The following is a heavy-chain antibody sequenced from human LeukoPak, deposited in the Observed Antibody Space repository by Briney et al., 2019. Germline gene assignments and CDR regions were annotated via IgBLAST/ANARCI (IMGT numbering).Heavy chain of an antibody. CDR3: ARDSRIAATFYYYYGMDV. CDR2: IKQDGSEK. J-gene: IGHJ6*02. CDR1: GFTFSSYW. Sequence: QSGGSLRLSCAVSGFTFSSYWMSWVRQAPGKGLEWVANIKQDGSEKYYVDSVKGRFTISRDNAKNSLYLQMNSLRAEDTAVYYCARDSRIAATFYYYYGMDVWGQGTTVTVSS. D-gene: IGHD2-15*01. V-gene: IGHV3-7*01.